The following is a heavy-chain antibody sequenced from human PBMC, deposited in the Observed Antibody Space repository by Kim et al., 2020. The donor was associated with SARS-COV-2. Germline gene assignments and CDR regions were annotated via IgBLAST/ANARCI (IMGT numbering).Heavy chain of an antibody. J-gene: IGHJ5*02. D-gene: IGHD3-16*01. V-gene: IGHV1-46*01. Sequence: ASVKVSCKASGYTFSSYYMHWVRQAPGQGLEWMGIINPSGGSTTYAQKFQDRVSMTRDTSTSTVYMELSSLRSEDTAVYYCARVITFGGVIVQKIDPWGQGTLVTVSS. CDR1: GYTFSSYY. CDR2: INPSGGST. CDR3: ARVITFGGVIVQKIDP.